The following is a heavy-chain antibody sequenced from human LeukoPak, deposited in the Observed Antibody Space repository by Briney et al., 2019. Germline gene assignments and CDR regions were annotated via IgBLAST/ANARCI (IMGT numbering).Heavy chain of an antibody. CDR2: IYYSGSI. V-gene: IGHV4-59*01. D-gene: IGHD2-15*01. CDR3: AKNLYCGGGSCYPSALGMDV. Sequence: SETLSLTCTVSGGSISSYYWSWIRQPPGKGLEWIGYIYYSGSINYNPSLKSRVTISVDTSKNQLSLKLSSVTAADTAVYYCAKNLYCGGGSCYPSALGMDVWGQGTTVTVSS. CDR1: GGSISSYY. J-gene: IGHJ6*02.